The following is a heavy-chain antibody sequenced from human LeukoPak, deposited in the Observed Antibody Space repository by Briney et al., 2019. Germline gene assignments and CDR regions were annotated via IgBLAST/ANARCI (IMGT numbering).Heavy chain of an antibody. CDR2: IYYSGST. D-gene: IGHD3-22*01. CDR1: GGSISSGGYY. Sequence: SQTLSLTCTVSGGSISSGGYYWSWIRQHPGKGLEWIGYIYYSGSTYYNPSLKSRVTISVDTSKNQFSLKLSSVTAADTAVYYCAREYYYDSSGYYYFDYWGQGTLVTVSS. V-gene: IGHV4-31*03. CDR3: AREYYYDSSGYYYFDY. J-gene: IGHJ4*02.